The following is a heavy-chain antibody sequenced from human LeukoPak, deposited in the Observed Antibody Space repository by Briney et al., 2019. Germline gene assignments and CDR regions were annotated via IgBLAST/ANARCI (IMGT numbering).Heavy chain of an antibody. V-gene: IGHV3-23*01. J-gene: IGHJ6*03. CDR2: ISGSGGST. CDR1: GFTFSSYG. D-gene: IGHD3-10*01. CDR3: ARDMANGWFGELLYYYYYMDV. Sequence: GGTLRLSCAASGFTFSSYGMSWVRQAPGKGLEWVSAISGSGGSTYYADSVKGRFTISRDNSKNTLYLQMNSLRAEDTAVYYCARDMANGWFGELLYYYYYMDVWGKGTTVTISS.